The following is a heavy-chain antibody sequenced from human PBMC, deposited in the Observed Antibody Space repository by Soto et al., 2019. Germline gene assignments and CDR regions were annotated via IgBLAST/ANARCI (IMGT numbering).Heavy chain of an antibody. CDR1: GASIRSYS. CDR2: LYYSGGT. D-gene: IGHD3-22*01. CDR3: ARHSDGRGYYFDY. V-gene: IGHV4-59*01. J-gene: IGHJ4*02. Sequence: ETLSLTCIVSGASIRSYSWSWIRQAPGKGLEWIGNLYYSGGTDYSPSLKSRVTMSADTSKNQFSLKLNSVTAADTAVYYCARHSDGRGYYFDYWGQGTLVTVSS.